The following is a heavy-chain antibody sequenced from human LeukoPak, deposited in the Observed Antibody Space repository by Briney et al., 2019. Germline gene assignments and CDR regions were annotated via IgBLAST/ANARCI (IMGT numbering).Heavy chain of an antibody. CDR2: IYYSGST. CDR1: GGSISSSSYY. D-gene: IGHD2-15*01. CDR3: ARLATLRYCSGGSCPTPFDY. V-gene: IGHV4-39*01. J-gene: IGHJ4*02. Sequence: SETLSLTCTVSGGSISSSSYYWGWIRQPPGKGLEWIGSIYYSGSTYYNPSLKSRVTISADTSKNQFSLKLSSVTAADTAVYYCARLATLRYCSGGSCPTPFDYWGQGTLVTVSS.